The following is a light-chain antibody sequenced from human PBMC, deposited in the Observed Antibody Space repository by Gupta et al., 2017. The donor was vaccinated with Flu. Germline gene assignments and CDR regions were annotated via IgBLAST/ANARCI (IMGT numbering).Light chain of an antibody. CDR1: ALPKQY. CDR3: QSADSSGTYRV. J-gene: IGLJ3*02. V-gene: IGLV3-25*02. Sequence: SYELTQPPSVSVSPGQTARIPCSGDALPKQYAYWYQQKPGRAPVLVIYKDSERPSGIPERFSGSSSGKTVTLTIRGVQAEDEADYYCQSADSSGTYRVFGGGTKLTVL. CDR2: KDS.